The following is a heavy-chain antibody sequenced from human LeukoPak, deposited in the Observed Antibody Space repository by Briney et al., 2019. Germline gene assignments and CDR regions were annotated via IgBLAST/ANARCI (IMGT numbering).Heavy chain of an antibody. CDR1: GFTFSSFW. CDR2: IKQDGSEK. D-gene: IGHD2/OR15-2a*01. V-gene: IGHV3-7*01. CDR3: AKEGAYPVITYDS. Sequence: PGGSLRLSCAASGFTFSSFWMNWVRQAPGKGLEWVANIKQDGSEKYYVDSVKGRFTISRDNAKNSLYLHVNSLRAEDTAVYYCAKEGAYPVITYDSWGQGTLVSVSS. J-gene: IGHJ5*01.